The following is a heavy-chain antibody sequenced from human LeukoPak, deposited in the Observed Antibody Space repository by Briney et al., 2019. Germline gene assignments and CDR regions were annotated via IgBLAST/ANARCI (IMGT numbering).Heavy chain of an antibody. CDR2: ISGSGGST. J-gene: IGHJ6*03. D-gene: IGHD5-12*01. Sequence: GGSLRLSCAASGFTFSSYGMSWVRQAPGKGLEWVSAISGSGGSTYYGDSVKGRFTSSRDNSKNTLYLQMNSLRAEDTAVYYCAREHSGYDFPGRDYYYMDVWGKGTTVTVSS. V-gene: IGHV3-23*01. CDR1: GFTFSSYG. CDR3: AREHSGYDFPGRDYYYMDV.